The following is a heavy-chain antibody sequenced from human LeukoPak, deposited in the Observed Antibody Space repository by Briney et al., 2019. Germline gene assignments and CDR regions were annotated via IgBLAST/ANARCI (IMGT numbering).Heavy chain of an antibody. CDR2: IYHSGST. CDR1: GGSISSSNW. V-gene: IGHV4-4*02. Sequence: SETLSLTCAVSGGSISSSNWWSWVRQPPGKGLEWIGEIYHSGSTNYNPSLKSRVTISVDKSKHQFSLKLSSVTAAYTAVYYCARERLDILYSYYGMDVWGQGTTVTVSS. J-gene: IGHJ6*02. D-gene: IGHD2-2*03. CDR3: ARERLDILYSYYGMDV.